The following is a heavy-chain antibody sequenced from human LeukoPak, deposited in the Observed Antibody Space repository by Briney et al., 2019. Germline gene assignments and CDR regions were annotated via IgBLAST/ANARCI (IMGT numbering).Heavy chain of an antibody. CDR1: GGSISCGDYY. CDR3: ARGAMVAATRSYYYGMDV. V-gene: IGHV4-30-4*01. D-gene: IGHD2-15*01. J-gene: IGHJ6*02. CDR2: IFYSGST. Sequence: SQTLSLTCTVSGGSISCGDYYWSWIRQPPGKGLKWIGYIFYSGSTYYNPSLKSRVTISVDTSKNQFSLKPNSVTAADTAVYFCARGAMVAATRSYYYGMDVWGQGTTVTVSS.